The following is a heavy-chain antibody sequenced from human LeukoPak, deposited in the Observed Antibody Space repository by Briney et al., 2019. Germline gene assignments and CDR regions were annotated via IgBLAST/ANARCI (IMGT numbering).Heavy chain of an antibody. CDR1: GFPFSDHE. Sequence: PGGCLRLSCAASGFPFSDHEMNWVRQAPGKGLEWVSYISSSGSDKYYPDSVKGRFTISRDNAKNSLFLQMNSLRAEDTAVYYCARRTSGAFAIWGQGTKVTVSS. J-gene: IGHJ3*02. V-gene: IGHV3-48*03. CDR2: ISSSGSDK. CDR3: ARRTSGAFAI.